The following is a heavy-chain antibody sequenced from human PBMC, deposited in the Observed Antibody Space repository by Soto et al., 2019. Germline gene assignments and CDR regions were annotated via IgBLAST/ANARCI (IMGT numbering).Heavy chain of an antibody. J-gene: IGHJ4*02. CDR1: GFSLTTDRVG. V-gene: IGHV2-5*02. CDR2: ISWAYSK. D-gene: IGHD3-16*01. CDR3: AHAYGGRSLY. Sequence: QITLKESGPTLVKPTQTLTLTCTFSGFSLTTDRVGVGWIRQPPGEALEWLAVISWAYSKTYRPSLESRLTISNDTSKNQVALTMTNMDSLDTATYYCAHAYGGRSLYWGQGTLVTVSS.